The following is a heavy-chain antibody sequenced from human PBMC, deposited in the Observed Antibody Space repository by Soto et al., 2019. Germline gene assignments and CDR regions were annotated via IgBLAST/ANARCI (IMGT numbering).Heavy chain of an antibody. J-gene: IGHJ6*02. CDR2: IYWDDDT. CDR3: IQSRCGGDCLQSNASHYYYGMDV. CDR1: GFSLSTSGVG. D-gene: IGHD2-21*02. V-gene: IGHV2-5*02. Sequence: QITLKESGPTLVKPTQTLTLTCTFSGFSLSTSGVGVGWIRQPPGKALEWLAPIYWDDDTRYSPSLRSRLTINKATSNTQVVLTLSNMDPVDTATYYCIQSRCGGDCLQSNASHYYYGMDVWGQGTTVTVS.